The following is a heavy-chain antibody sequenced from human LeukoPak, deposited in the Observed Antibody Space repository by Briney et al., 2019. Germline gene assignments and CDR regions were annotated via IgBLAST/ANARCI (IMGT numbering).Heavy chain of an antibody. CDR3: ARGEWDHGAFDI. Sequence: GGSLRLSCAASGFTFSSYGMHWVRQAPGKGLEWVAFIRYDGSNKYYADSVKGRFTISRDNSKNTLYLQMNSLRAEDTAVYYCARGEWDHGAFDIWGQGTMVTVSS. V-gene: IGHV3-30*02. D-gene: IGHD1-26*01. CDR2: IRYDGSNK. CDR1: GFTFSSYG. J-gene: IGHJ3*02.